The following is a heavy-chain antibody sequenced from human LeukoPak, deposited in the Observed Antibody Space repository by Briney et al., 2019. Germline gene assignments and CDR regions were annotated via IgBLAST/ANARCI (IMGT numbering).Heavy chain of an antibody. Sequence: ASVKVSCKASGYTFTGYYMHWVRQAPGQGLEWVGWINPNSGGTNYAQKFQGWVTMTRDTSISTAYMELSRLRSDDTAVYYCARNRGSDYYDSSFDYWGQGTLVTVSS. CDR3: ARNRGSDYYDSSFDY. CDR1: GYTFTGYY. CDR2: INPNSGGT. D-gene: IGHD3-22*01. V-gene: IGHV1-2*04. J-gene: IGHJ4*02.